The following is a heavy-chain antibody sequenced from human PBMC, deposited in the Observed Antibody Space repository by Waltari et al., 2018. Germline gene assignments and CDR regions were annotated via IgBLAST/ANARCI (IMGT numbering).Heavy chain of an antibody. D-gene: IGHD1-26*01. CDR2: FYHGDSDT. CDR3: ARHRGSPGYYYGMDV. V-gene: IGHV5-51*01. Sequence: EVQLVQSGAEVKKPGESLKISCQGLGYSFTTNWIDWVRQGPGKGLEWMGIFYHGDSDTRYSPSFQGQVTISADKSISTAYLQWSSLKASDTAMYYCARHRGSPGYYYGMDVWGQGTMVTVSS. CDR1: GYSFTTNW. J-gene: IGHJ6*02.